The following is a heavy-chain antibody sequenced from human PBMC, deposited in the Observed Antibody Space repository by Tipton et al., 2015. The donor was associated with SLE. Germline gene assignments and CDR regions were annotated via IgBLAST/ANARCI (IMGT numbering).Heavy chain of an antibody. V-gene: IGHV4-39*02. D-gene: IGHD3-9*01. Sequence: TLSLTCTVSGGSVRSRSYYWGWIRQPPGKGLGWIGSIYYSGSTYYNSSLKSRVTISIDTSKNQFSLKLSSVTAADTAVYYCAREYFDISTGYPFDYWGQGTLVTVSS. CDR3: AREYFDISTGYPFDY. J-gene: IGHJ4*02. CDR1: GGSVRSRSYY. CDR2: IYYSGST.